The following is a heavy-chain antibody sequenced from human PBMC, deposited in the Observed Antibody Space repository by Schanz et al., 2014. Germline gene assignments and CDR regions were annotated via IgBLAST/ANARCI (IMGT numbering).Heavy chain of an antibody. V-gene: IGHV1-18*04. CDR3: ARDGVDAAAGGNY. CDR2: ITAYNGDT. J-gene: IGHJ4*02. CDR1: GYTFTSDS. Sequence: QVQLVQSGAEVKKPGASVKVSCKASGYTFTSDSMHWVRQAPGQGLEWMGWITAYNGDTNYALKLQGRVTMTTDTSTGTAYMELRSLRSDDTALDYCARDGVDAAAGGNYWGQGTLVTVSS. D-gene: IGHD6-13*01.